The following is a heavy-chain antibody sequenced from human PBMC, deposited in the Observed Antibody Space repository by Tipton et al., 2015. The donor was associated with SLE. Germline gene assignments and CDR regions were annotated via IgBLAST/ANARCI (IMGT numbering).Heavy chain of an antibody. CDR3: ARASSWSTGMDV. CDR1: GFTVDDYA. CDR2: ISWNSGSI. Sequence: SLRLSCAASGFTVDDYAMHWVRQVSGKGLEWVSGISWNSGSIGYADSVKGRFTISRVNAKNSLYLQMNSLRAEDTAVYYCARASSWSTGMDVWGQGTTVTVSS. J-gene: IGHJ6*02. V-gene: IGHV3-9*01. D-gene: IGHD6-13*01.